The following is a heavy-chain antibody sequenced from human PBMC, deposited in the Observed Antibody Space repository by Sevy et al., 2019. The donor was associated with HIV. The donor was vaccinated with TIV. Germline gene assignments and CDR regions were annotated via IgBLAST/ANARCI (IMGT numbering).Heavy chain of an antibody. CDR3: TRSGASGSTG. CDR1: GFTFSGSA. J-gene: IGHJ4*02. CDR2: IRSKANSYAT. Sequence: GGFLRLSCAASGFTFSGSAMHWVRQASGKGLEWIGRIRSKANSYATAYAASVKGRFTISRDDSTNTAYLQMNSLKTVDTAVYHCTRSGASGSTGWGQGTLVTVSS. V-gene: IGHV3-73*01. D-gene: IGHD1-26*01.